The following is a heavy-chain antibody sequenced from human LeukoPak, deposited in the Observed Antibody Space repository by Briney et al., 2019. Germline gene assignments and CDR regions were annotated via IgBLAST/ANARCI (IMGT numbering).Heavy chain of an antibody. V-gene: IGHV4-59*12. J-gene: IGHJ3*02. CDR3: ARVTTAHPEYYYGSGSPDAFDI. Sequence: SETLSLTCTVSGGSISSYYWSWIRQPPGKGLEWIGYIYYSGSTNYNPSLKSRVTISVDTSKNQFSLKLSSVTAADTAVYYCARVTTAHPEYYYGSGSPDAFDIWGQGTMVTVSS. CDR1: GGSISSYY. CDR2: IYYSGST. D-gene: IGHD3-10*01.